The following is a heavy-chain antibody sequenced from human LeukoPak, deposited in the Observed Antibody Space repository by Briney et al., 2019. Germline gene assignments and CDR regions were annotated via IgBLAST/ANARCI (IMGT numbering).Heavy chain of an antibody. J-gene: IGHJ4*02. V-gene: IGHV1-2*02. D-gene: IGHD6-19*01. CDR1: GYTFTGYY. Sequence: ASVKVSCKASGYTFTGYYMHWVRQAPGQGLEWMGWINPNSGGTNYAQNFQGRVTLTRDTSISTAYMELSRLGSDDTALYYCAKLIAVAGTDDYWGQGTLVTVSS. CDR3: AKLIAVAGTDDY. CDR2: INPNSGGT.